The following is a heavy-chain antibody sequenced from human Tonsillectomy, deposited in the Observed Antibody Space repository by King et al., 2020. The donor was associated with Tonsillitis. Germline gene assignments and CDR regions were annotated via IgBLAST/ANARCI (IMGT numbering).Heavy chain of an antibody. CDR1: GYSFTGYY. D-gene: IGHD6-19*01. CDR3: ARVSTGGKYSSGRYPLDY. J-gene: IGHJ4*02. CDR2: INPNSGDT. Sequence: AQLVQSGAEVKKPGASVKVSCKTSGYSFTGYYIHWVRQAPGQGLEWMGWINPNSGDTNYAQKFQGRVTMSRDTSISSVYMELSRLRSDDTAVFYCARVSTGGKYSSGRYPLDYWGQGPLVTVSP. V-gene: IGHV1-2*02.